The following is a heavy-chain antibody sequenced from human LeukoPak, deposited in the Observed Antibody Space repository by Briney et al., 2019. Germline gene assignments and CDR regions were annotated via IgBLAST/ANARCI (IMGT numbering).Heavy chain of an antibody. CDR1: GYTFTGYY. CDR3: ARASPSYSSVDY. D-gene: IGHD3-10*01. V-gene: IGHV1-2*02. Sequence: AASVKVSCKASGYTFTGYYMHWVRQAPGQGLEWMGWINPNSGGTNYAQKFQGRVTMTRDTSISTAYMELSRLRSDDTAVYYCARASPSYSSVDYWGQGTLVAVSS. J-gene: IGHJ4*02. CDR2: INPNSGGT.